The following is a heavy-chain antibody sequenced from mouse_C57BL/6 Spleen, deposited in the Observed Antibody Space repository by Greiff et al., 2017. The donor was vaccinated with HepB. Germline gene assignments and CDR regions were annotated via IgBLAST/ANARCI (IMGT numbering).Heavy chain of an antibody. V-gene: IGHV1-81*01. D-gene: IGHD2-2*01. CDR1: GYTFTSYG. J-gene: IGHJ3*01. CDR3: ARRADGYDEGFAY. Sequence: VQLQQSGAELARPGASVKLSCKASGYTFTSYGISWVKQRTGQGLEWIGEIYPRSGNTYYNEKFKGKATLTADKSSSTAYMELRSLTSEDSAVYFCARRADGYDEGFAYWGQGTLVTVSA. CDR2: IYPRSGNT.